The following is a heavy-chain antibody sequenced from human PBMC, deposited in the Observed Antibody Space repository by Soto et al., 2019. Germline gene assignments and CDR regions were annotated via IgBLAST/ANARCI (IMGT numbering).Heavy chain of an antibody. CDR3: ATRVGSVGVLDY. J-gene: IGHJ4*02. Sequence: ASVKVSCKASGYTFTSYGISCVRQAPGQGLEWMGWISAYNGNTNYAQKFQGRVTMTRDTSTSTLYTELRSLRSEDTAVYYCATRVGSVGVLDYWGLGTLVTVSS. D-gene: IGHD1-26*01. V-gene: IGHV1-18*01. CDR2: ISAYNGNT. CDR1: GYTFTSYG.